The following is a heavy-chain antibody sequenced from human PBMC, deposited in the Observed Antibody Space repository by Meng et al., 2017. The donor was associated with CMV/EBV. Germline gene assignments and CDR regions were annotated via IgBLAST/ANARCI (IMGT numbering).Heavy chain of an antibody. CDR2: INPNSGGT. CDR1: GYTFTGYY. CDR3: ARSDTIFGVAYYYYGMDV. D-gene: IGHD3-3*01. J-gene: IGHJ6*02. Sequence: ASVKVSCKASGYTFTGYYMHWVRQAPGQGLEWMGWINPNSGGTNYAQKFQGRVTMTRDTSISTAYMELSRLRSEDTAVYYCARSDTIFGVAYYYYGMDVWGQGTTVTVSS. V-gene: IGHV1-2*02.